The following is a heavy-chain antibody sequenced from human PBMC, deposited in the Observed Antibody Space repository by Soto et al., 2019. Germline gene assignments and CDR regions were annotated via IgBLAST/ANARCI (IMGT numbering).Heavy chain of an antibody. CDR1: GFTFSNYA. CDR3: VRHLKLRYFDWLAPRQAYYYYGMDV. D-gene: IGHD3-9*01. J-gene: IGHJ6*02. Sequence: LRLSCAASGFTFSNYAMSWVRQAPGKGLEWVSSISSSSSYIYYADSVKGRFTISRDNAKNSLYLQVNSLRAEETAVYYCVRHLKLRYFDWLAPRQAYYYYGMDVWGQGTTVTVS. V-gene: IGHV3-21*01. CDR2: ISSSSSYI.